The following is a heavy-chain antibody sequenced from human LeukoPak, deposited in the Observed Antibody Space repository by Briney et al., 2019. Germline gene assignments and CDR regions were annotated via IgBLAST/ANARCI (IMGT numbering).Heavy chain of an antibody. CDR3: AKGDDYGANTRLPKYSWFDP. D-gene: IGHD4-23*01. CDR1: GFTFTTCA. J-gene: IGHJ5*02. CDR2: IRYDGNNK. Sequence: GGSLRLSCAASGFTFTTCAMHWVRQAPGKGLEWVAYIRYDGNNKNYADSVKGRFTISRDNSKDMLYLQMNSLRPEDTAVYYCAKGDDYGANTRLPKYSWFDPWGQGTLVTVSS. V-gene: IGHV3-30*02.